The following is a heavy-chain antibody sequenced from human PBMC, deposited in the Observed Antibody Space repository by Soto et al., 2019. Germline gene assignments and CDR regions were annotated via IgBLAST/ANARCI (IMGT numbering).Heavy chain of an antibody. CDR3: ARDFSLGGPVFWFDP. D-gene: IGHD2-8*01. CDR2: IHAGQGNT. CDR1: GFIFSRST. V-gene: IGHV1-3*01. J-gene: IGHJ5*02. Sequence: QVHLVQSGAEMKKPGASLNVSCKASGFIFSRSTIHWVRQAPGQRLEWMGWIHAGQGNTKYSGQFQGRLTIDSDTSASTAYLLLNSLTSEDTAVYYCARDFSLGGPVFWFDPWGRGTLVTVSS.